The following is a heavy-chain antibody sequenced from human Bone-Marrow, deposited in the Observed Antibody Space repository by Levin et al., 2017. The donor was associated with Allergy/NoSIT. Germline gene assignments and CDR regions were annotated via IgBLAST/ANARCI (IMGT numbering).Heavy chain of an antibody. J-gene: IGHJ4*02. V-gene: IGHV3-48*02. D-gene: IGHD2-15*01. CDR3: ARGFAGDRSYFDH. Sequence: LSLTCAASGFTFSIYSMHWVRQAPGKGLEWVSYLGGTTSTILYADSVKGRFTISRDNAKNSLYLQMNSLRDEDTAVYYCARGFAGDRSYFDHWGQGTLVTVSS. CDR1: GFTFSIYS. CDR2: LGGTTSTI.